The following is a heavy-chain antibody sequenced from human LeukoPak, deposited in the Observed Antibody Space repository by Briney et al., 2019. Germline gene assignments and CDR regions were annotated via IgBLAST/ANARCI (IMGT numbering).Heavy chain of an antibody. J-gene: IGHJ4*02. CDR1: GFTFSDYY. CDR2: ISSSGSTI. V-gene: IGHV3-11*04. D-gene: IGHD3-10*01. CDR3: ARGHLYYYGSGSYSPCFDY. Sequence: GGSLRLSCAASGFTFSDYYMSRIRQAPGKGLEWVSYISSSGSTIYYADSVKGRFTISRDNAKNSLYLQMNSLRAEDTAVYYCARGHLYYYGSGSYSPCFDYWGQGTLVTVSS.